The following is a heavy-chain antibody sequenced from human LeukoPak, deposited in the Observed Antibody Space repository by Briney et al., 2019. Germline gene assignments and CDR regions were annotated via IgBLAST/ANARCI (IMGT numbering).Heavy chain of an antibody. CDR2: INHSGST. J-gene: IGHJ4*02. CDR1: GFTVSSNY. D-gene: IGHD3-10*01. Sequence: GSLRLSCAASGFTVSSNYMSWVRQPPGKGLEWIGEINHSGSTNYNPSLKSRVTISVDTSKNQFSLKLSSVTAADTAVYYCARRYGSGSYYTPYYFDYWGQGTLVTVSS. V-gene: IGHV4-34*01. CDR3: ARRYGSGSYYTPYYFDY.